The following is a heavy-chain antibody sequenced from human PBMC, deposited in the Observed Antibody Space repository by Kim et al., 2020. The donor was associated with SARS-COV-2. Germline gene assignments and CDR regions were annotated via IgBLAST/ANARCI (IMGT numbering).Heavy chain of an antibody. CDR1: GFTFSSYE. D-gene: IGHD3-22*01. V-gene: IGHV3-48*03. Sequence: GGSLRLSCAASGFTFSSYEMNWVRQAPGKGLEWVSYISSSGSTIYYADSVKGRFTISRDNAKNSLYLQMNSLRAEDTAVYYCTRGGYYDSSGTNAFDYWGQGTLVTVSS. CDR2: ISSSGSTI. J-gene: IGHJ4*02. CDR3: TRGGYYDSSGTNAFDY.